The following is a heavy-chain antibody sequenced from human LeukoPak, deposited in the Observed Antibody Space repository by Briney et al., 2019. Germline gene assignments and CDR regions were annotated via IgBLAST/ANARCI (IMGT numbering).Heavy chain of an antibody. CDR1: GYTFTGYY. D-gene: IGHD3-22*01. CDR2: INPNSGGT. Sequence: GASVKVSCKASGYTFTGYYMHWVRQAPGQGLEWMGWINPNSGGTNYAQKFQGRVTMTRDTSISTAYMELSRLRSDDTAVYYCHTYYYDSSGYSIDYWGQGTLVTVSS. J-gene: IGHJ4*02. CDR3: HTYYYDSSGYSIDY. V-gene: IGHV1-2*02.